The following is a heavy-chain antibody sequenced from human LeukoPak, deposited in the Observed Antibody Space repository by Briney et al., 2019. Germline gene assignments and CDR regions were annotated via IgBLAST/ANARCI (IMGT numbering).Heavy chain of an antibody. J-gene: IGHJ3*02. V-gene: IGHV3-23*01. CDR2: ISGSGGST. Sequence: PGGSLRLSCAASGFTFSSYAMSWVRQAPGKGLEWVSAISGSGGSTYYADSVKGRFTISRDNSKNTLYLQMNSLRAEDTAVYYCARGLISGSSRRFTAFDIWGQGTMVTVSS. D-gene: IGHD1-26*01. CDR1: GFTFSSYA. CDR3: ARGLISGSSRRFTAFDI.